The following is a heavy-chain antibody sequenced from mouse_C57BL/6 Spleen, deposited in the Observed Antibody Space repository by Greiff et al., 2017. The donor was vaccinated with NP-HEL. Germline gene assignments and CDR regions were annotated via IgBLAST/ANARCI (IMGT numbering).Heavy chain of an antibody. J-gene: IGHJ4*01. CDR3: ARWELRGYYAMDY. V-gene: IGHV5-17*01. CDR1: GFTFSDYG. D-gene: IGHD1-1*02. Sequence: EVMLVESGGGLVKPGGSLKLSCAASGFTFSDYGMHWVRQAPEKGLEWVAYISSGSSTIYYADTVKGRFTISRDNAKNTLFLQMTSLRSEDTAMYYCARWELRGYYAMDYWGQGTSVTVSS. CDR2: ISSGSSTI.